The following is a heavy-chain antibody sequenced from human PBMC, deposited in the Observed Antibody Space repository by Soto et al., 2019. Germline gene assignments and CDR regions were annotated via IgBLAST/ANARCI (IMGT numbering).Heavy chain of an antibody. CDR3: ARVATSGSDAFDI. CDR1: GFTFSSYG. V-gene: IGHV3-33*01. CDR2: IWYDGSNK. J-gene: IGHJ3*02. D-gene: IGHD5-12*01. Sequence: GRSLRLSCAASGFTFSSYGMHWVRQAPGKGLEWVAVIWYDGSNKYYADSVKGRFTISRDNSKNTLYLQMNSLRAEDTAVYYCARVATSGSDAFDIWGQGTMVTVSS.